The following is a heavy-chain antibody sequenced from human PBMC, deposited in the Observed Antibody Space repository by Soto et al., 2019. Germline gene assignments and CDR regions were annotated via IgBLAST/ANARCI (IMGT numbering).Heavy chain of an antibody. CDR1: GFTFQNYA. J-gene: IGHJ4*02. V-gene: IGHV3-23*02. CDR3: AKETSGIGVPLFDS. D-gene: IGHD3-3*01. Sequence: EVQLLEAGGGLVQPGGSLILSCAVSGFTFQNYAMRWVRQVPGKGPEWVSGISGGGIDTYYVDSVKGRFIISRDNSRNTMYLQMNTRRADDTAIYYCAKETSGIGVPLFDSWGQGTLVTVSS. CDR2: ISGGGIDT.